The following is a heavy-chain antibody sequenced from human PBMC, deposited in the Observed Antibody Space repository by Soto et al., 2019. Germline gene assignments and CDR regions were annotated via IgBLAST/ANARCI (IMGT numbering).Heavy chain of an antibody. V-gene: IGHV1-69*01. CDR1: GGTFSSYA. D-gene: IGHD2-2*01. J-gene: IGHJ6*02. Sequence: QVQLVQSGAEVKKPGSSVKVSCKASGGTFSSYAISWVRQAPGQGLEWMGGILPIFGTANYAQKFQGRVTITAYESTSTAYMELSSLRSEDTAVYYCARRRHLCSSTSCYVYGMDVWGQGTTVTVSS. CDR2: ILPIFGTA. CDR3: ARRRHLCSSTSCYVYGMDV.